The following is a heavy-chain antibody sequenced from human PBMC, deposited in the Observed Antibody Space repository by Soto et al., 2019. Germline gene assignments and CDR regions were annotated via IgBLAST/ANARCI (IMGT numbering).Heavy chain of an antibody. J-gene: IGHJ5*02. D-gene: IGHD6-6*01. Sequence: ASVKVSCKASGYTFTSYAMHWVRQAPGQRLEWVGWINAGNGNTKYSQKFQGRVTITRDTSASTAYMELSSLRSEDTAVYYCARSRPFIAARPNWFDPWGQGTLVTVSS. V-gene: IGHV1-3*01. CDR1: GYTFTSYA. CDR3: ARSRPFIAARPNWFDP. CDR2: INAGNGNT.